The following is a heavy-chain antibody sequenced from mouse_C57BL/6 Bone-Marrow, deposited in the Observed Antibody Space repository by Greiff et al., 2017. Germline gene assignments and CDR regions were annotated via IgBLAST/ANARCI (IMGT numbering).Heavy chain of an antibody. V-gene: IGHV3-6*01. Sequence: VQLKESGPGLVKPSQSLSLTCSVTGYSITSGYYWNWLRQFPGNKLEWMGYISYDGSNNYNPSLKNRISITRDTSKNQFFLKLNSVTTEDTATYYCARRYYGSSYGYYAMDYWGQGTSVTVSS. D-gene: IGHD1-1*01. CDR2: ISYDGSN. CDR3: ARRYYGSSYGYYAMDY. J-gene: IGHJ4*01. CDR1: GYSITSGYY.